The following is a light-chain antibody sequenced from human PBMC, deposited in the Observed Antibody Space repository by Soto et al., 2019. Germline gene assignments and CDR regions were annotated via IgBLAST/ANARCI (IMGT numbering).Light chain of an antibody. J-gene: IGKJ4*02. CDR2: DAS. CDR3: QQYTNWPLT. V-gene: IGKV3-15*01. Sequence: EIVLTQSPATLSVSPGERATLSCRARHIVSNNLAWYQQKPGQAPRLLIYDASTRATGIPARFSGSGSVTEFTLTISSLQSEDCAVYYCQQYTNWPLTFGGGTKVEIK. CDR1: HIVSNN.